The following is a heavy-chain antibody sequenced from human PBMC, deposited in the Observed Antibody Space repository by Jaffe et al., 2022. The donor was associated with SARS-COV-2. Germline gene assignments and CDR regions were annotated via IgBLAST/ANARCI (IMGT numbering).Heavy chain of an antibody. CDR3: AKGRQWELPLDY. CDR1: GFTFSSYA. CDR2: VSGSGGKT. D-gene: IGHD1-26*01. V-gene: IGHV3-23*01. Sequence: EVQVLESGGGLVQPGGSLRLSCAASGFTFSSYAMSWVRQAPGKGLEWVSAVSGSGGKTYYADSVKGRFTISRDNSKNALYLQMNSLRVEDTAVYYCAKGRQWELPLDYWGQGTLVTVSS. J-gene: IGHJ4*02.